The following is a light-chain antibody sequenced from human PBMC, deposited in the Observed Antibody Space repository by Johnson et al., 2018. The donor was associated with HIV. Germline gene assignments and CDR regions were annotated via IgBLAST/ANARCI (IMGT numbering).Light chain of an antibody. CDR2: DNN. Sequence: QSALTQPPSVSAAPGQKVTISCSGSSSNIGNNYVSWYQQFPGTAPKLLIYDNNKRPSGIPDLFSGSKSGTSATLGITGLQTGDEADYYCGTWDSSLSANVFGTGTKVTVL. CDR3: GTWDSSLSANV. V-gene: IGLV1-51*01. CDR1: SSNIGNNY. J-gene: IGLJ1*01.